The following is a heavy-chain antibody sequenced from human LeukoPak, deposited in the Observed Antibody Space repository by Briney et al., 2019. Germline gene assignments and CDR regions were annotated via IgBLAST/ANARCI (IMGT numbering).Heavy chain of an antibody. CDR1: GFTFSSYG. J-gene: IGHJ4*02. D-gene: IGHD6-13*01. V-gene: IGHV3-21*05. CDR3: ASPAAGTNSDF. CDR2: ISSSSGYT. Sequence: PGGPLRLSCAASGFTFSSYGMHWVRQAPGKGLEWVSYISSSSGYTNYADSVKGRFTISRDNAKNSLYLQMNSLRAEDSAVYFCASPAAGTNSDFWGQGTLVTVSS.